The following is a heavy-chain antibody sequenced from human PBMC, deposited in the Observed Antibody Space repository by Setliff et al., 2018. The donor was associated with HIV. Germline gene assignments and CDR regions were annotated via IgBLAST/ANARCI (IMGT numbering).Heavy chain of an antibody. CDR2: IYYTGST. CDR1: GSSISSNYY. CDR3: ASDISPDDGYNRLHYFDY. J-gene: IGHJ4*02. Sequence: PSETLSLTCTVSGSSISSNYYWAWIRQPPGKGLEWIGYIYYTGSTYYNPSLKSRVTISVDTSKNQFSLKLSSVTAADTAVYYCASDISPDDGYNRLHYFDYWGQGTLVTVSS. V-gene: IGHV4-39*01. D-gene: IGHD5-12*01.